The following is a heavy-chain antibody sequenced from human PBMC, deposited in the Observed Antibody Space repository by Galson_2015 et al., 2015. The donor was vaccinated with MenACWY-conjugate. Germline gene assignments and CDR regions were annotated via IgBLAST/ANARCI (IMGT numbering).Heavy chain of an antibody. D-gene: IGHD4-11*01. CDR2: IYYSGST. Sequence: ETLSLTCTVSGGSISSYYWSWIRHPPGKGLEWIGYIYYSGSTNYNPSLKSRVTISVDTSKNQFSLKLSSGTAADTAVYYCARLSKNRFDPWGQGTLVTVSS. CDR3: ARLSKNRFDP. J-gene: IGHJ5*02. V-gene: IGHV4-59*01. CDR1: GGSISSYY.